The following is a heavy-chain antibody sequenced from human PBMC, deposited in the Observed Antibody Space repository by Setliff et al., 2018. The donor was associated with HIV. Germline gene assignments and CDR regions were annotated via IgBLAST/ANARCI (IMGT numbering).Heavy chain of an antibody. Sequence: SETLSLTCAVYGGSFSGFYWNWIRQPPGKGLEWIGEINHSGSTNYNASLKSRVTISVDTSKNQFSLKMASVTAADTAVYYCAREGRWLEHPYGFAVWGQGRLVTVS. CDR3: AREGRWLEHPYGFAV. J-gene: IGHJ3*01. CDR1: GGSFSGFY. V-gene: IGHV4-34*01. CDR2: INHSGST. D-gene: IGHD3-10*01.